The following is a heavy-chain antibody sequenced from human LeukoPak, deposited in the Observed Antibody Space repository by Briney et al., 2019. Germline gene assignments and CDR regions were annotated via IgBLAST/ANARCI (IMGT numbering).Heavy chain of an antibody. J-gene: IGHJ4*02. D-gene: IGHD3-22*01. CDR1: GFTSSSYS. CDR2: ISNSRSYI. V-gene: IGHV3-21*01. Sequence: PGGSLRLSCAASGFTSSSYSMNWVRQAPGKGLEWVSSISNSRSYIYYADSVKGRFTISRDNAKNSLYLQMNSLRAEDTAVYYCARDKYYYYESSGIVGGVNDYWGQGTLVTVSS. CDR3: ARDKYYYYESSGIVGGVNDY.